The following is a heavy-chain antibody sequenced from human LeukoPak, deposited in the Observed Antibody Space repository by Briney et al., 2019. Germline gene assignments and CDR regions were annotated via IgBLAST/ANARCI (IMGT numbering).Heavy chain of an antibody. CDR1: GFTFNSYS. V-gene: IGHV3-48*01. Sequence: GGSLRVSCAASGFTFNSYSMNWVRQAPGKGLEWLSYITSGSGTIYYADSVKGRFTISRDNSKNTLFLQMSSLRAEDTAVYHCASHDTGGYYLYRYLRMWGQGTLVTVSS. CDR2: ITSGSGTI. CDR3: ASHDTGGYYLYRYLRM. J-gene: IGHJ4*02. D-gene: IGHD3-22*01.